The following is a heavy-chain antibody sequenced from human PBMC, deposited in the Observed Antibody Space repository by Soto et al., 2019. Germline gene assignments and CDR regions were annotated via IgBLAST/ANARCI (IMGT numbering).Heavy chain of an antibody. CDR1: GFTFSSYA. CDR2: ISYDGSNK. J-gene: IGHJ4*02. V-gene: IGHV3-30-3*01. D-gene: IGHD6-25*01. Sequence: GGSLRLSCAASGFTFSSYAMHWVRQAPGKGLEWVAVISYDGSNKYYADSVKGRFTISRDNSKNTLYLQMNSLRAEDTAVYYCARDPGSDDAYYFDYWGQGTLVTVSS. CDR3: ARDPGSDDAYYFDY.